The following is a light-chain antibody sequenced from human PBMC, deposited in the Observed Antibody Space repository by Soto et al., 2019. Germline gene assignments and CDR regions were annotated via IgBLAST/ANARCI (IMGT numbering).Light chain of an antibody. CDR1: QDISNY. CDR3: QQYDNLPSYT. V-gene: IGKV1-33*01. J-gene: IGKJ2*01. Sequence: DIQMTQSPSSLSASVGDRVTITCQASQDISNYLNWYQQKPGKPPKLLIYDASNLETGVPSRFSGSGSETHFTFTITSLQPEDIATYYVQQYDNLPSYTFGQGTRREIK. CDR2: DAS.